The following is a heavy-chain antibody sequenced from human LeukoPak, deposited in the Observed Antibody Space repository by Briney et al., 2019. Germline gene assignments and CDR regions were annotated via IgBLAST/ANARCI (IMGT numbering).Heavy chain of an antibody. Sequence: GGSLRLSCAASGFTFSSYAMSWVRQAPGKGLEWVSAISGSGGSTYCADSVKGRFTISRDNSKNTLYLQMNSLRVEDTAVHYCARSIYGSGSFYAFDIWGQGTMVTVSS. CDR2: ISGSGGST. J-gene: IGHJ3*02. CDR3: ARSIYGSGSFYAFDI. V-gene: IGHV3-23*01. CDR1: GFTFSSYA. D-gene: IGHD3-10*01.